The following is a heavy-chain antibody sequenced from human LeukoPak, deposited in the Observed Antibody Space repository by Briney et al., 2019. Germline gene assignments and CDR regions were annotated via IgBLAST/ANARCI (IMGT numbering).Heavy chain of an antibody. J-gene: IGHJ5*02. D-gene: IGHD6-13*01. CDR1: GGSISSYY. CDR2: IHYSGST. Sequence: SETLSLTCTVSGGSISSYYWSWIRQPPGKGLEWIGYIHYSGSTNYNPSLKSRVTISVDTSKNQFSLKLSSVTAADTAVYYCARREQQLVFGWFDPWGQGTLVTVSS. CDR3: ARREQQLVFGWFDP. V-gene: IGHV4-59*08.